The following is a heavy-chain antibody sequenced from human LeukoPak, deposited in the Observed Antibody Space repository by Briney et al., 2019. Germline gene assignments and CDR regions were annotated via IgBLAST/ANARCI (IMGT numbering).Heavy chain of an antibody. V-gene: IGHV4-34*01. D-gene: IGHD3-10*01. CDR3: ARTSVYYYGSGSYLKLRYNWFDP. CDR1: GGSFSNYY. Sequence: SETLSLTCAVYGGSFSNYYWTWIRQPPGKGLEWIGEINHSGSTNYNPSLKSRVTIPVDTSKNQFSLKLSSVTAADTAVYYCARTSVYYYGSGSYLKLRYNWFDPWGQGTLVTVSS. J-gene: IGHJ5*02. CDR2: INHSGST.